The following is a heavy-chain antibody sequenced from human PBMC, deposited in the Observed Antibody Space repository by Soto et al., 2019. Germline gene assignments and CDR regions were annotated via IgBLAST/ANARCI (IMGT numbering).Heavy chain of an antibody. CDR3: ARSVGRYCSSTSCLFDY. V-gene: IGHV4-59*01. J-gene: IGHJ4*02. D-gene: IGHD2-2*01. CDR2: VYYSGST. CDR1: GGSISSYY. Sequence: SETLSLTCTVSGGSISSYYWSWIRQPPGKGLEWIGYVYYSGSTNYNPSLKSRVTISVDTSKNQFSLKLSSVTAADTAVYYCARSVGRYCSSTSCLFDYWGQGTLVTVSS.